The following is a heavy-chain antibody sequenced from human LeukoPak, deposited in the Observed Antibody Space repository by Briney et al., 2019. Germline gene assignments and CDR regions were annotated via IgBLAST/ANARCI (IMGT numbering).Heavy chain of an antibody. Sequence: SETLSLTCTVSGGSISGGSYYWSWIRQPAGKGLEWIGRIYTSGSTNYNPSLKSRVTISVDTSKNQFSLKLSSVTAADTAVYYCARGYCSGGSCYVYNWFDPWGQGTLVTVSS. CDR3: ARGYCSGGSCYVYNWFDP. D-gene: IGHD2-15*01. CDR1: GGSISGGSYY. V-gene: IGHV4-61*02. CDR2: IYTSGST. J-gene: IGHJ5*02.